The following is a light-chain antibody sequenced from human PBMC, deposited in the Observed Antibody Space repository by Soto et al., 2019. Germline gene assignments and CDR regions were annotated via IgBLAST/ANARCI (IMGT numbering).Light chain of an antibody. V-gene: IGKV1-5*01. Sequence: DNQMTQSPSTLSASVGDRVTITCRASQSISSWLAWYQQKPGKAPKLLIYDASSLESGVPSRFSGSGSGTEFTLTISSLQPDDFATYYCQQYNSYSWTFGQGTNVDIK. CDR2: DAS. J-gene: IGKJ1*01. CDR1: QSISSW. CDR3: QQYNSYSWT.